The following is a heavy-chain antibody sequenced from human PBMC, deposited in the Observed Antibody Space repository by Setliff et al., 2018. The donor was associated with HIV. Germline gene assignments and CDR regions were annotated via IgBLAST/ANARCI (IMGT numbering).Heavy chain of an antibody. CDR2: INPNTGDT. J-gene: IGHJ5*02. D-gene: IGHD1-1*01. V-gene: IGHV1-2*06. CDR1: GYTITGFY. CDR3: ARGPHYNWHEGDNWFDP. Sequence: ASVKVSCKASGYTITGFYTHWVRQAPGQGLEWMGRINPNTGDTHYAEKFQGRITMVTDTSISTAYLDLRRLRIDDTAVYFCARGPHYNWHEGDNWFDPWGQGTLVTVSS.